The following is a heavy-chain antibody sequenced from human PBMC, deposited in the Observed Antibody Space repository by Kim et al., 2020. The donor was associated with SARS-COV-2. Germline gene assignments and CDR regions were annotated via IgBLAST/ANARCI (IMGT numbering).Heavy chain of an antibody. Sequence: NGNTKYSQKVQGRVTITRDTSASTAYMGLSSLRSEDTAVYYCARKREGMDVWGKGTTVTVSS. CDR3: ARKREGMDV. V-gene: IGHV1-3*01. CDR2: NGNT. J-gene: IGHJ6*03.